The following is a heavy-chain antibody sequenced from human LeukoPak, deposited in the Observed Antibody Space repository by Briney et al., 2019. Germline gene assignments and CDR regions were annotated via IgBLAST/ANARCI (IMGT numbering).Heavy chain of an antibody. J-gene: IGHJ4*02. CDR3: TTAAADVVPAAPQFDY. CDR2: IKSKTDGGTT. CDR1: GFTFSNAW. Sequence: GGSLRLSCAASGFTFSNAWMSWVRQAPGKGLEWVGRIKSKTDGGTTDYAAPVKGRFTISRDDSKNTLYLQMNSLKTEDTAVYYCTTAAADVVPAAPQFDYWGQGTLVTVSS. V-gene: IGHV3-15*01. D-gene: IGHD2-2*01.